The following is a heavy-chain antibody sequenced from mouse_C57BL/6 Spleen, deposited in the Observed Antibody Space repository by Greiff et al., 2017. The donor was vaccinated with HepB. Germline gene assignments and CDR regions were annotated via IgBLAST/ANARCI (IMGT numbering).Heavy chain of an antibody. Sequence: VQLQQSGAELMKPGASVKLSCKATGYTFTGYWIEWVKQRPGHGLEWIGEILPGSGSTNYNAKFKGKATITADTSSNTAYMQLSSLTTEDSAIYYCARRWAYFDYWGQGTTLTVSS. CDR1: GYTFTGYW. V-gene: IGHV1-9*01. CDR2: ILPGSGST. D-gene: IGHD1-1*02. CDR3: ARRWAYFDY. J-gene: IGHJ2*01.